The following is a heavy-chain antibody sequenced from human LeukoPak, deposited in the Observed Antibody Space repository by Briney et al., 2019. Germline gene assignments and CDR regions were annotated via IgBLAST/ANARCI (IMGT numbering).Heavy chain of an antibody. Sequence: SQTLCLTCTVSVVSISSVSYYWGWIRQPAGKGLGWVGRIYTSGSTNYNPSLKSRVTMSVDTSKNQFSLKLSSVTAADTAVYYCARDNDYGDYPEYWGQGTLVTVSS. J-gene: IGHJ4*02. CDR1: VVSISSVSYY. V-gene: IGHV4-61*02. CDR2: IYTSGST. CDR3: ARDNDYGDYPEY. D-gene: IGHD4-17*01.